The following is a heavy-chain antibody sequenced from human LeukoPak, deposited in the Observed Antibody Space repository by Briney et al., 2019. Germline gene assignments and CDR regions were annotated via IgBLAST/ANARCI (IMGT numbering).Heavy chain of an antibody. CDR1: GGSNSSYY. J-gene: IGHJ1*01. CDR2: IYYSGST. D-gene: IGHD6-13*01. Sequence: PSETLSLTCTVSGGSNSSYYWSWIRQPPGKGLEWIGYIYYSGSTNYNPSLKSRVTISVDTSKNQFSLKLSSVTAADTAVYYCASCGPHSSSWYEYFQHWGQGTLVTVSS. CDR3: ASCGPHSSSWYEYFQH. V-gene: IGHV4-59*01.